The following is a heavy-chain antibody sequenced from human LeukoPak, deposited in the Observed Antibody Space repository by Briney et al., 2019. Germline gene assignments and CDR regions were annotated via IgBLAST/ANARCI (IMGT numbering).Heavy chain of an antibody. V-gene: IGHV4-4*07. J-gene: IGHJ3*02. CDR2: IYTSGST. D-gene: IGHD3-10*01. CDR3: ARDTSYGSGSYVLADI. CDR1: GGSISSYY. Sequence: SETLSLTCTVSGGSISSYYWSWIRQPAGKGLEWIGRIYTSGSTNYNPSLKSRVTMSVDTSKSQFSLKLSSVTAADTAVYYCARDTSYGSGSYVLADIWGQGTMVTVSS.